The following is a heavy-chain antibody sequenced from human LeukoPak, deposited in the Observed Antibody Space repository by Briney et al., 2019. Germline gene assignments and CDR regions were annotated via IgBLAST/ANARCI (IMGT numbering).Heavy chain of an antibody. Sequence: PGGSLRLSCAASGFTFSSYAMHWVRQAPGKGLEWVAVISYDGSNKYYADSVKGRFTISRDNSKNTLYLQMNSLRAEDTAVYYCARQGGWLQFGYFDYWGQGTLLTVSS. J-gene: IGHJ4*02. CDR3: ARQGGWLQFGYFDY. D-gene: IGHD5-24*01. V-gene: IGHV3-30*04. CDR2: ISYDGSNK. CDR1: GFTFSSYA.